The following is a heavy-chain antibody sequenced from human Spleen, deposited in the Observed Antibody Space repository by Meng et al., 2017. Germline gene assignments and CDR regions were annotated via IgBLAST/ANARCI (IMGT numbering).Heavy chain of an antibody. J-gene: IGHJ6*02. D-gene: IGHD7-27*01. CDR3: TRRPLSNRGSIPDDYYYGMDV. Sequence: GESLKISCAASGFTFSSYSMNWVRQAPGKGLEWVSSISSSSSYIYYADSVKGRFTISRDNAKNSLYLQMNSLRAEDTAVYYCTRRPLSNRGSIPDDYYYGMDVWGQGTTVTVSS. CDR2: ISSSSSYI. CDR1: GFTFSSYS. V-gene: IGHV3-21*01.